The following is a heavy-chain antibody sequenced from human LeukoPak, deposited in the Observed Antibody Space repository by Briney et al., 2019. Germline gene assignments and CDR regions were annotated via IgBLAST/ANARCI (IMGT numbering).Heavy chain of an antibody. V-gene: IGHV3-74*01. D-gene: IGHD4-23*01. CDR3: VRDLDLGGYSSFVS. CDR2: LRSDGGSS. Sequence: GGSLRLSCAASGFTFSTYSWMHWVRQAPGKGLVWVSRLRSDGGSSAYADFVRGRFTISRDNARNTLYLQMNSLRAEDTAVYYCVRDLDLGGYSSFVSWGQGTLVTVSS. J-gene: IGHJ4*02. CDR1: GFTFSTYSW.